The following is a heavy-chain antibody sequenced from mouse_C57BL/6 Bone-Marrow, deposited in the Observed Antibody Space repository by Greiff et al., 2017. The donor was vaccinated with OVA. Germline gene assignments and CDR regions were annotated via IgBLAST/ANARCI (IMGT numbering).Heavy chain of an antibody. J-gene: IGHJ2*01. Sequence: VQLQQPGAELVKPGASVKVSCKASGYTFTSYWMHWVKQRPGQGLEWIGRIHTSDSDPKYNQKFQGKATLTVDKSSSTAYMQLSSLTAEDSAVYYCAIYYYGSSYKNYWGQGTTLTVSS. V-gene: IGHV1-74*01. CDR3: AIYYYGSSYKNY. CDR2: IHTSDSDP. D-gene: IGHD1-1*01. CDR1: GYTFTSYW.